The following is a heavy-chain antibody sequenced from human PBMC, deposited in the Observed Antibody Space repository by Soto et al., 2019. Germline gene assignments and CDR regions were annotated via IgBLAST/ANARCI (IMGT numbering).Heavy chain of an antibody. CDR1: GGSVSSGSYY. Sequence: SETLSLTCTVSGGSVSSGSYYWSWIRQPPGKGLEWIGYIYYSGSTNYNPSLKSRVTISVDTSKNQFSLKLSSVTAADTAVSYCARDRIAARPKDYYGMDVWGQGTTVTVSS. CDR3: ARDRIAARPKDYYGMDV. CDR2: IYYSGST. J-gene: IGHJ6*02. V-gene: IGHV4-61*01. D-gene: IGHD6-6*01.